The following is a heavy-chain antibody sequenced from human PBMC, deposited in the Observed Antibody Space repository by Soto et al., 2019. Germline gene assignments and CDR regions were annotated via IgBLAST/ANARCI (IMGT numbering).Heavy chain of an antibody. V-gene: IGHV3-30-3*01. CDR1: GFTFSSHA. D-gene: IGHD1-26*01. CDR2: ISSDGSNK. CDR3: AGDDEGGSDCDLGY. Sequence: QVPLVESGGGVVQPGRSLRLSCSVSGFTFSSHAMHWVRQAPGKGLEWVALISSDGSNKYYADSVKGRFTTSRDNSXSTMYLQMSSLRVEDTAVYYCAGDDEGGSDCDLGYWGQGALVTVSS. J-gene: IGHJ4*02.